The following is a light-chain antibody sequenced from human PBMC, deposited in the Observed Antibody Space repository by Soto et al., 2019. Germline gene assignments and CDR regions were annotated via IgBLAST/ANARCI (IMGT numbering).Light chain of an antibody. V-gene: IGKV3-15*01. CDR2: GAS. J-gene: IGKJ2*01. Sequence: EIVMTQSPANLSVSPGERATLSCRASQSVSSNLAWYQQKPGQGPRLLIYGASTRATSIPARFSGSGSGTEFTLTINSLQSGDFAVYYCQQYNKWSQYTFGQGTKLVIK. CDR3: QQYNKWSQYT. CDR1: QSVSSN.